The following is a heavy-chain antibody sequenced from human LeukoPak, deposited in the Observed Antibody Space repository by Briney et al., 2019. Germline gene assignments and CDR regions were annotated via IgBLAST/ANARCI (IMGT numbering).Heavy chain of an antibody. Sequence: PGGSLRLSCAASGFTFSSYWMHWVRQAPGKGLVWVSRINSDGSSTSYADSVKDRFTISRDNAKNSLYLQMNSLRVEDTALYYCARDTFGDTAMDLLDYWGQGTLVTVSS. D-gene: IGHD5-18*01. CDR3: ARDTFGDTAMDLLDY. CDR2: INSDGSST. CDR1: GFTFSSYW. V-gene: IGHV3-74*01. J-gene: IGHJ4*02.